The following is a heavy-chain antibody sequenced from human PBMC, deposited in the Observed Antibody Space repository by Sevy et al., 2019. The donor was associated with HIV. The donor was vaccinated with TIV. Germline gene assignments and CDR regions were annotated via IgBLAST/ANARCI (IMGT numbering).Heavy chain of an antibody. D-gene: IGHD6-19*01. CDR3: TTDRPDRLAVAGNLDY. CDR2: IKSKTDGGTT. V-gene: IGHV3-15*01. Sequence: GGSLRLSCAASGFTFSNAWMSWVRQAPGKGLEWVGRIKSKTDGGTTDYAAPVKGRFTISREDSKNTLFLQMNSLKTEDTAVYYCTTDRPDRLAVAGNLDYWGQGTLVTVSS. J-gene: IGHJ4*02. CDR1: GFTFSNAW.